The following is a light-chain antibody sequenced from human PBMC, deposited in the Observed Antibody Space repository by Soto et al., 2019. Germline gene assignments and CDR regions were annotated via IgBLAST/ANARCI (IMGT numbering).Light chain of an antibody. J-gene: IGKJ2*01. Sequence: DIQMTQSPSSLSASVGDRVTITCRASQSIRSYLNWYQQKPGKAPKLLIYAASSLQSGVPSRFRGGGSGTDFTLTISSLQPEDFATYYCQQSYTTPRSTFGQGTKLEIK. V-gene: IGKV1-39*01. CDR3: QQSYTTPRST. CDR1: QSIRSY. CDR2: AAS.